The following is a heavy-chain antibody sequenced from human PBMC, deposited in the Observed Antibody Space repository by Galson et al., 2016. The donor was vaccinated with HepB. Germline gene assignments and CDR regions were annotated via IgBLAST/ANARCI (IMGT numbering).Heavy chain of an antibody. V-gene: IGHV3-74*01. CDR1: GFIFRNHQ. J-gene: IGHJ4*02. CDR3: ARDLSGPDH. Sequence: SLRLSCAVSGFIFRNHQMHWIRQVPGKGLMWVARIEGDGTSPKYAPSVKGRCTISSDSAENTVYLQMNRLRAEDTALYYCARDLSGPDHWGQGTQVTVSP. CDR2: IEGDGTSP.